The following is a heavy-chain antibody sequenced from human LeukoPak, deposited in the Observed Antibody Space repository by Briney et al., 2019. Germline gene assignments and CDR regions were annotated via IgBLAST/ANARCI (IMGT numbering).Heavy chain of an antibody. V-gene: IGHV3-23*01. Sequence: GGSLRLSCAASGFTFSSYAMSWVRQAPGKGLEWVSAISGSGGSTYYADSVKGRFTISRDNSKNTLYLQMNSLRAEDTAVYYCAKRASGSSWSYNWFDPWGQGTLVTVSS. CDR3: AKRASGSSWSYNWFDP. CDR1: GFTFSSYA. D-gene: IGHD6-13*01. CDR2: ISGSGGST. J-gene: IGHJ5*02.